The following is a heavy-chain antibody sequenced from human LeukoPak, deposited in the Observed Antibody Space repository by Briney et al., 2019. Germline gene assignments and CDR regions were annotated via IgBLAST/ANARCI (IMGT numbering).Heavy chain of an antibody. CDR1: GGSFSGYY. CDR3: SSGETDFWSRYYTGPPTPHQLNMDV. J-gene: IGHJ6*03. CDR2: INHSGST. V-gene: IGHV4-34*01. Sequence: SETLCLTCAVSGGSFSGYYWSWIRQPPGKGLEWVGEINHSGSTNYNPSPKSRVTISLHTSTNKSSLKLNSGTAADTTVDYSSSGETDFWSRYYTGPPTPHQLNMDVWGKATTVTVSS. D-gene: IGHD3-3*01.